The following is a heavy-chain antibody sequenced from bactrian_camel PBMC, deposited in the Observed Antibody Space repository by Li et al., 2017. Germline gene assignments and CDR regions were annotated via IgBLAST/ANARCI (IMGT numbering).Heavy chain of an antibody. CDR1: GYTYTISD. J-gene: IGHJ6*01. CDR2: IAADGQT. D-gene: IGHD2*01. Sequence: HVQLVESGGGSVQSGGSLRLSCAASGYTYTISDMGWFRQVPGKQREGVAAIAADGQTTYADSVKGRFTISRDSAKNTMYLQLNSLKTEDTAMYYCVRTGYYSAAAYSGTWGQGTQVTVS. CDR3: VRTGYYSAAAYSGT. V-gene: IGHV3S53*01.